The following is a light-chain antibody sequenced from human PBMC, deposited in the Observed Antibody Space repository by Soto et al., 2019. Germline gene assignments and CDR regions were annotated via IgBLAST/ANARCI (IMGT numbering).Light chain of an antibody. V-gene: IGKV3-20*01. CDR1: QSVSSSY. CDR2: GAS. J-gene: IGKJ5*01. Sequence: IVLTQSPVTLSLSPWEIATLSFMASQSVSSSYLAWYQQKPGQAPRLLIYGASSRATGIPDRFSGSGSGTDFTLTISRLEPEDFAVYYCQQYNNWPFSFGQGTRLEIK. CDR3: QQYNNWPFS.